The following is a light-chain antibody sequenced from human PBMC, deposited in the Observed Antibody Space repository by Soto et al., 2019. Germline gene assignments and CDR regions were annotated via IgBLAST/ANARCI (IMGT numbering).Light chain of an antibody. Sequence: QSALTQPPSASGSPGQSVTISCTGTKNDIGGYDFVSWYQHHPGKAPRLIIHEVVQRPSGVPDRFSGSKSGNTASLTVSGLQAADEADYFCKSYAGSNTYVFGSGTKVTVL. V-gene: IGLV2-8*01. CDR3: KSYAGSNTYV. CDR2: EVV. CDR1: KNDIGGYDF. J-gene: IGLJ1*01.